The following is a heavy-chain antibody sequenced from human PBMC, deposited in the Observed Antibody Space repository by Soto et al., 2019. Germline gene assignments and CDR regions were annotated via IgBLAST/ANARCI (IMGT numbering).Heavy chain of an antibody. V-gene: IGHV3-53*04. Sequence: GGSLRLSCAASGFTVSSNYMSWVRQAPGKGLEWVSVIYSGGSTYYADSVKGRFTISRHNSKKTLYLQMNSLRAEDTAVYYCARGRDYGDYVGVAFDIWGQGTMVTVSS. D-gene: IGHD4-17*01. J-gene: IGHJ3*02. CDR2: IYSGGST. CDR3: ARGRDYGDYVGVAFDI. CDR1: GFTVSSNY.